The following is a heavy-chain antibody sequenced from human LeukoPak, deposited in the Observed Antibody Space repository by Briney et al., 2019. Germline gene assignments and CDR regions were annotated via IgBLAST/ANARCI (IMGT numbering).Heavy chain of an antibody. CDR3: ARAVYDTSGYYIDC. D-gene: IGHD3-22*01. CDR2: IYASGGT. J-gene: IGHJ4*02. Sequence: SETLSLTCTVSGGSLSTYFWTWIRQPAGKGLEWIGRIYASGGTTHTPSLKSRVTMSVDTSKSQFSLKLSSVTAADTAVYYCARAVYDTSGYYIDCWGQGTLVTVSS. CDR1: GGSLSTYF. V-gene: IGHV4-4*07.